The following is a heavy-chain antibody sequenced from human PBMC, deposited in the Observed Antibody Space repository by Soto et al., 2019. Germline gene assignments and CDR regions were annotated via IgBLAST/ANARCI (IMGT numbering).Heavy chain of an antibody. J-gene: IGHJ4*02. Sequence: GGSLRLSCAASGFTFSSCAMGWVRQGPGKGLEWVAVVSIGGSTHYADSVRGRFTISRDNSKNTLSLQMNSLTAEDTAVYFCAKRRGAGGHFDYWGQGALVTVSS. V-gene: IGHV3-23*01. CDR2: VSIGGST. D-gene: IGHD2-15*01. CDR3: AKRRGAGGHFDY. CDR1: GFTFSSCA.